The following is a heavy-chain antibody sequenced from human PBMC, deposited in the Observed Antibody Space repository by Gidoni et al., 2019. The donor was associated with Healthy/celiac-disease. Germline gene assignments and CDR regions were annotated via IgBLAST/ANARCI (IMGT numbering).Heavy chain of an antibody. CDR1: GFTFSRYS. CDR3: ARDILDWLGGYDYVWGSYRYRGIDY. D-gene: IGHD3-16*02. Sequence: EVQLVESGGGLVQPGGSLRLSCAASGFTFSRYSMNWVRPAPGKGLEWVSYISSSSSTIYYADSVKGRFTISRDNAKNSLYLQMNSLRAEDTAVYYCARDILDWLGGYDYVWGSYRYRGIDYWGQGTLVTVSS. V-gene: IGHV3-48*01. CDR2: ISSSSSTI. J-gene: IGHJ4*02.